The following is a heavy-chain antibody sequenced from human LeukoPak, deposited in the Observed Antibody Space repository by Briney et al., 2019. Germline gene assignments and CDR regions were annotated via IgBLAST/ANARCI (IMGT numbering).Heavy chain of an antibody. CDR1: GFTFGSYA. CDR2: ISDSGDTT. J-gene: IGHJ4*02. D-gene: IGHD2-21*02. V-gene: IGHV3-23*01. CDR3: AKDRPMVTANYCFDC. Sequence: GRSLRLSCAASGFTFGSYAMAWVRQSPGKGLEWVSVISDSGDTTYYAESVQGRFTISRDNAKNTLSLEMNSLRPEATAVYYCAKDRPMVTANYCFDCWGQGTLVTVSS.